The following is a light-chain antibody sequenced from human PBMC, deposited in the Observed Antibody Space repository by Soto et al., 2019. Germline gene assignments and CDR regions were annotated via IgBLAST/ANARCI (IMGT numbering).Light chain of an antibody. CDR3: QQYGNSPLT. CDR1: QSVAGNV. V-gene: IGKV3-20*01. CDR2: AAS. J-gene: IGKJ3*01. Sequence: EIVLTQSPGTLSLSPGERATLSCTASQSVAGNVLAWYQQRPGQAPRLLISAASSSATAIPDRFSGSGSGTEFTLTISRLEPDDSAVYFCQQYGNSPLTFGPVTKLNIK.